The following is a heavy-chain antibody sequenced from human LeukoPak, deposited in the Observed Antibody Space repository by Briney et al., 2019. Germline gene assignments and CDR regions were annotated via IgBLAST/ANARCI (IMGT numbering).Heavy chain of an antibody. V-gene: IGHV3-53*01. CDR2: IYSDGRT. CDR1: GFTVSSNY. Sequence: QSGGSLRLSCAASGFTVSSNYMSWVRQAPGKGLEWVSLIYSDGRTYYADSVKGRCTISRDNSKNTLYLQMNGLRVEDTAIYYCARGLFLSGYLDAFDIWGQGTVVTVSS. J-gene: IGHJ3*02. CDR3: ARGLFLSGYLDAFDI. D-gene: IGHD3-22*01.